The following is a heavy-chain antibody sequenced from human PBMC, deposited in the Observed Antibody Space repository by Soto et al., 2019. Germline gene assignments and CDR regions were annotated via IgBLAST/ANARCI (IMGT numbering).Heavy chain of an antibody. V-gene: IGHV4-34*01. J-gene: IGHJ6*02. CDR3: ARIHSSGWWYGMDV. CDR1: GGSFSGYY. Sequence: SETLSLTCAVYGGSFSGYYWSWIRQPPGKGLEWIGEINHSGSTNYNPSLKSRVTISVDTSKNQFSLKLSSVTAADTAVYYCARIHSSGWWYGMDVWGQGTTVTVSS. CDR2: INHSGST. D-gene: IGHD6-19*01.